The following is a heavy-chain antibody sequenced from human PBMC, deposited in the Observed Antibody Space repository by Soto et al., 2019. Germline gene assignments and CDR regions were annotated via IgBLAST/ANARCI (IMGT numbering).Heavy chain of an antibody. V-gene: IGHV3-30*18. Sequence: HPGGSLRLSCAASGFTFSSYGMHWVRQAPGKGLEWVAVISYDGSNKYYADSVKGRFTISRDNSKNTLYLQMNSLRAEDTAVYYCAKRALMGFGVLPDAFDIWGQGTMVTVSS. D-gene: IGHD3-10*01. CDR1: GFTFSSYG. CDR3: AKRALMGFGVLPDAFDI. J-gene: IGHJ3*02. CDR2: ISYDGSNK.